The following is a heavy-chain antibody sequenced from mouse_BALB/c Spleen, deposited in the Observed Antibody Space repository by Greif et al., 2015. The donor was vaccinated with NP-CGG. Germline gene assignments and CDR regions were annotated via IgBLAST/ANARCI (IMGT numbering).Heavy chain of an antibody. V-gene: IGHV1-7*01. Sequence: QVQLQQSGAELAKPGASVKMSCKASGYTFTSYWMHWVKQRPGQGLEWIGYINPSTGYTEYNQKFKDKATLTADKSSSTAYMQLSSLTSEDSAVYYCARDYYGYYAMDYWGQGTSVTVSS. J-gene: IGHJ4*01. CDR1: GYTFTSYW. D-gene: IGHD1-1*01. CDR2: INPSTGYT. CDR3: ARDYYGYYAMDY.